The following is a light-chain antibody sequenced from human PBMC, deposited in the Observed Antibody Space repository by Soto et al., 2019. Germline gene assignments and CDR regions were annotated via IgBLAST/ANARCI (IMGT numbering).Light chain of an antibody. CDR2: KAS. V-gene: IGKV1-5*03. J-gene: IGKJ2*01. CDR1: QSISSW. CDR3: QQYNSYPYT. Sequence: DIQMTQSPSTLSASVGDRVTITCRASQSISSWLAWYQQKPGQAPKLLIYKASSLESGVPSRFSGSGSGTEFTLTISSLQPDEFATYYCQQYNSYPYTFGQWTKLEIK.